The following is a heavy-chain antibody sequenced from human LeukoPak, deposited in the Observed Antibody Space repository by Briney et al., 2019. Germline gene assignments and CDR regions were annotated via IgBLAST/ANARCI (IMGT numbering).Heavy chain of an antibody. CDR3: ARDEVGGSYAY. CDR1: GFTFSSYA. CDR2: IKEDGSKK. J-gene: IGHJ4*02. D-gene: IGHD1-26*01. Sequence: GGSLRLSCAASGFTFSSYAMSWVRQAPGKGLEWVANIKEDGSKKDYVDSVKGRFTISRYNAKNSLYLEMKSLRAEDTAVYYCARDEVGGSYAYWGQGTLVTVSS. V-gene: IGHV3-7*01.